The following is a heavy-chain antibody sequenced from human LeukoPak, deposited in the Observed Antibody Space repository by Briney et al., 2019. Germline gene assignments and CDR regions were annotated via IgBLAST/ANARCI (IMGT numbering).Heavy chain of an antibody. CDR2: IYYSGST. Sequence: KSSETLSLTCTVSGGSISSGDYYWSWIRQPPGKGLEWIGYIYYSGSTYYNPSLKSRVTISVDTSKNQFSLELSSVTAADTAVYYCARGVGSYYADYFDYWGQGTLVTVSS. CDR3: ARGVGSYYADYFDY. CDR1: GGSISSGDYY. D-gene: IGHD3-10*01. V-gene: IGHV4-30-4*01. J-gene: IGHJ4*02.